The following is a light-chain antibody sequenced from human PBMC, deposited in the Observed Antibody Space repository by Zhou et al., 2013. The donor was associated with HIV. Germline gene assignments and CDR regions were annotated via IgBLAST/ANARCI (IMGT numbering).Light chain of an antibody. J-gene: IGKJ3*01. Sequence: ETVLTQSPGTLSLSPGERATLSCRASQSVSTNYLAWYQQKPGQAPRLLIYGTSSTATGIPGRFRGSGSGTDFTLTISRLEPEDFAVYYCQQRSNWPPTFGPGTKVDIK. CDR2: GTS. V-gene: IGKV3D-20*02. CDR3: QQRSNWPPT. CDR1: QSVSTNY.